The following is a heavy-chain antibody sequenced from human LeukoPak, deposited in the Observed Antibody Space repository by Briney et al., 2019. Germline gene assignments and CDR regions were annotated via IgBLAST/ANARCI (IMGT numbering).Heavy chain of an antibody. CDR1: GGSLSSTNSF. CDR3: ARGGYSSSWPNMDV. V-gene: IGHV4-39*07. Sequence: PSETLSLTCSVSGGSLSSTNSFWGWIRRPPGKGLEWIGTISYTGSTYYNPSLKSRVTLSVDTSKNQFSLKLSSVTAADTAVYYCARGGYSSSWPNMDVWGKGTTVTVSS. D-gene: IGHD6-13*01. J-gene: IGHJ6*03. CDR2: ISYTGST.